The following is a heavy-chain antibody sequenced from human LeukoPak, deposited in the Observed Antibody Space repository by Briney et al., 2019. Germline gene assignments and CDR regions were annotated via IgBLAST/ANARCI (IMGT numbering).Heavy chain of an antibody. Sequence: SVKVSCKASGGTFSSYAISWVRQAPGQGPEWMGGIIPIFGTANYAQKFQGRVTITADESTSTAYMELSSLRSEDTAVYYCASRVRERYRSSTSCYPPFDYWGQGTLVTVSS. J-gene: IGHJ4*02. V-gene: IGHV1-69*13. CDR2: IIPIFGTA. CDR3: ASRVRERYRSSTSCYPPFDY. D-gene: IGHD2-2*01. CDR1: GGTFSSYA.